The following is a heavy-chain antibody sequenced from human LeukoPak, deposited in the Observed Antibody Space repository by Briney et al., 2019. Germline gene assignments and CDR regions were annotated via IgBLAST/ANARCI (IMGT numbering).Heavy chain of an antibody. Sequence: PGRSLRLSCAASGFTFSSYAMHWVRQAPGKGLEWVAVISYDGSNKYCADSVKGRFTISRDNSKNTLYLQMNSLRAEDTAVYYCAREKRQQLAPMFDYWGQGTLVTVSS. CDR1: GFTFSSYA. CDR2: ISYDGSNK. V-gene: IGHV3-30-3*01. CDR3: AREKRQQLAPMFDY. D-gene: IGHD6-13*01. J-gene: IGHJ4*02.